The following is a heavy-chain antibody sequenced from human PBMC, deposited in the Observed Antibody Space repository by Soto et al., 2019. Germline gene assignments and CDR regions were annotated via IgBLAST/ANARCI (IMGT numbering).Heavy chain of an antibody. V-gene: IGHV3-23*01. Sequence: GGSLRLSCAASGFTFRSYSMSWVRQAPGKGLEWVSTISGSGGSTYYADSMKGRFTISRDNSKDTPYLQMNGLRAEDTAVYYCAIDPFYYETDISTWGQGTVVTVSS. CDR2: ISGSGGST. J-gene: IGHJ3*01. CDR3: AIDPFYYETDIST. D-gene: IGHD3-16*01. CDR1: GFTFRSYS.